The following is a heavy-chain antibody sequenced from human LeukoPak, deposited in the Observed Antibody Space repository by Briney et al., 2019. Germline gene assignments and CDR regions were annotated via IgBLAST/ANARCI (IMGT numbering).Heavy chain of an antibody. CDR2: IDSGGRT. V-gene: IGHV3-23*01. CDR1: GFTFSTYP. J-gene: IGHJ4*02. Sequence: RAGGSLRLSCAASGFTFSTYPMSWVRQAPGKGLEWVSNIDSGGRTYFADSVKGRFTISRDDSKNTLYLQMSSLRGEDTAVYYCAKTVVSAGWNYFDYWGQGTLVTVSS. CDR3: AKTVVSAGWNYFDY. D-gene: IGHD3-9*01.